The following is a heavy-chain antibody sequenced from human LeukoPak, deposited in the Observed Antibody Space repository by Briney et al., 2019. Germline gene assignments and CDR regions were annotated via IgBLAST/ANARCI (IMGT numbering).Heavy chain of an antibody. V-gene: IGHV3-74*01. Sequence: GGSLRLSCAASGFTFSSYEMNWVRQAPGKGLVWVSRINSDGSSTSYADSVKGRFTISRDNAKNTLYLQMNSLRAEDTAVYYCARAGLAAAGKFDYWGQGTLVTVSS. CDR1: GFTFSSYE. J-gene: IGHJ4*02. CDR2: INSDGSST. CDR3: ARAGLAAAGKFDY. D-gene: IGHD6-13*01.